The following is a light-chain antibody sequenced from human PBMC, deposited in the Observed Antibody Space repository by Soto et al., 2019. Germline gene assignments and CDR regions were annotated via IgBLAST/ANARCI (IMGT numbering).Light chain of an antibody. Sequence: DVVMTQSPLSLPVTLGQPASISCRSSQSLMHSDGNTYLNWFQQRPGQSPRRLIYEVSDRDSGVXDXXSGSGAGTDFTLRISRVEAEEGGVYYCMQGTHWPWTFGQGTEVEIK. CDR3: MQGTHWPWT. CDR1: QSLMHSDGNTY. CDR2: EVS. V-gene: IGKV2-30*02. J-gene: IGKJ1*01.